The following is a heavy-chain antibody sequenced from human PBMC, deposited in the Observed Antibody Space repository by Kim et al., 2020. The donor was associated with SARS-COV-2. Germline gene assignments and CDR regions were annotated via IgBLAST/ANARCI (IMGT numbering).Heavy chain of an antibody. D-gene: IGHD5-12*01. CDR3: ARGTLVATIFNYYYGMDV. CDR2: MNPNSGNT. V-gene: IGHV1-8*01. J-gene: IGHJ6*02. CDR1: GYTFTSYD. Sequence: ASVKVSCKASGYTFTSYDINWVRQATGQGLEWMGWMNPNSGNTGYAQKFQGRVTMTRNTSISTAYMELSSLRSEDTAVYYCARGTLVATIFNYYYGMDVWGRGTTVTVS.